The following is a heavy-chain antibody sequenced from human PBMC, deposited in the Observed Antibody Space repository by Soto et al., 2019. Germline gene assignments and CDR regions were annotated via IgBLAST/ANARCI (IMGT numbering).Heavy chain of an antibody. Sequence: GASVKVSCKASGFTFISSAMQWVRQARGQRLEWIGWIVVGSGNTNYAQKFQERVTITRDMSTSTAYMELSSLRSEDTAVYYCAADVLYDFWSGYYTGPPSWGQGTLVTVSS. CDR3: AADVLYDFWSGYYTGPPS. D-gene: IGHD3-3*01. V-gene: IGHV1-58*02. J-gene: IGHJ4*02. CDR1: GFTFISSA. CDR2: IVVGSGNT.